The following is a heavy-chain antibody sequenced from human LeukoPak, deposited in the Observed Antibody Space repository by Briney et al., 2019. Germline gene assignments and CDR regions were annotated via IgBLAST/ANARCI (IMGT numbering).Heavy chain of an antibody. Sequence: SVKVSCKASGYTFTTYAMHWVRQAPGQGLEWMGGIIPIFGTANYAQKFQGRVTITADESTSTAYMELSSLRSEDTAVYYCASSTGQIKDHWGQGTLVTVSS. J-gene: IGHJ4*02. D-gene: IGHD4-17*01. CDR2: IIPIFGTA. CDR3: ASSTGQIKDH. CDR1: GYTFTTYA. V-gene: IGHV1-69*13.